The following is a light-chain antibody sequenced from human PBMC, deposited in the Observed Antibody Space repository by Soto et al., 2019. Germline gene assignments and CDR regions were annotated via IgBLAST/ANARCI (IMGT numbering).Light chain of an antibody. Sequence: EIVMTQSPATLSVSPVERATLSCRASQSVRSNLAWYQQKPGQAPRLLIYGASTRATGVPVRFSGSGSGTEFTLTISSLQSEDFAVYYCQQCDTWPRTFGQGTKVDIK. V-gene: IGKV3-15*01. J-gene: IGKJ1*01. CDR2: GAS. CDR1: QSVRSN. CDR3: QQCDTWPRT.